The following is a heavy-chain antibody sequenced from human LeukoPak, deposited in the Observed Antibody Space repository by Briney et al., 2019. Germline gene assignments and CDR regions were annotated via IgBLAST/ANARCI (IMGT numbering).Heavy chain of an antibody. V-gene: IGHV1-69*13. D-gene: IGHD2-15*01. J-gene: IGHJ6*02. CDR3: ARGSDCSGGGCYSDYYYYGMDV. CDR2: IIPIFGTA. CDR1: GGTFSSYA. Sequence: ASVKVSCKASGGTFSSYAISWVRQAPGQGLEWMGGIIPIFGTANYAQKFQGRVTITADESTSTAYMELSSLRSEDTAVYYCARGSDCSGGGCYSDYYYYGMDVWGQGTTVTFSS.